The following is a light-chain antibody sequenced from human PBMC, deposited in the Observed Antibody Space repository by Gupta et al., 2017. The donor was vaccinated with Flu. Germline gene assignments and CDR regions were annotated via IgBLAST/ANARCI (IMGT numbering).Light chain of an antibody. J-gene: IGLJ3*02. CDR3: LLYFGGAWV. CDR1: AGAVTSGYY. V-gene: IGLV7-43*01. Sequence: SAGAVTSGYYPDWFQQKPGQAPRALIYGTYNKHSWTPARFSGSVLGGTAALTLSAVQPEDEAKYFCLLYFGGAWVFGGGTELTVL. CDR2: GTY.